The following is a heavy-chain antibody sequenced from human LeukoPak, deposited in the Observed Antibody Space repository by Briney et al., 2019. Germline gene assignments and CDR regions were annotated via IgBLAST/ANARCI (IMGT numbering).Heavy chain of an antibody. CDR3: ARGGYGHNMDV. Sequence: GSLRLSLGGSGFTFNKFYMYWVRQAPGKGPVLVSRIKNAGDDPIYADSVKGRFTISRDNAKNTVYLQMNSLRAEDTAVYYCARGGYGHNMDVWGEGTTVTVSS. CDR2: IKNAGDDP. CDR1: GFTFNKFY. V-gene: IGHV3-74*01. D-gene: IGHD3-10*01. J-gene: IGHJ6*03.